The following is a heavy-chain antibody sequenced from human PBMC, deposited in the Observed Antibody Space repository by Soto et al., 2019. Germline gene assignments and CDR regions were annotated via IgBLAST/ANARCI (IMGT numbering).Heavy chain of an antibody. V-gene: IGHV1-69*02. CDR3: ARTYYDFWSGPGSEYFQH. D-gene: IGHD3-3*01. Sequence: QVQLVQSGAEVKKPGSSVKVSCNASGGTFSSYTISWVRQAPGQGLEWMGRIIPILGIANYAQKFQGRVTITADKSTSTAYMELSSLRSEDTAVYYCARTYYDFWSGPGSEYFQHWGQGTLVTVSS. J-gene: IGHJ1*01. CDR1: GGTFSSYT. CDR2: IIPILGIA.